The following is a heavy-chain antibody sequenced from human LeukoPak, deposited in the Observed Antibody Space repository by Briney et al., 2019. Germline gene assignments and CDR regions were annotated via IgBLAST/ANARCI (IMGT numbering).Heavy chain of an antibody. Sequence: SETLSLTCAVYGGSFSGYYWSWIRQPPGKGLEWIGEINHSGSTNYNPSLKSRVTISVDTSKNQFSLKLSSVTAADTAVYYCARGSTAAAAVGSFDYWGQGTLVTVSS. CDR3: ARGSTAAAAVGSFDY. V-gene: IGHV4-34*01. D-gene: IGHD6-13*01. CDR2: INHSGST. J-gene: IGHJ4*02. CDR1: GGSFSGYY.